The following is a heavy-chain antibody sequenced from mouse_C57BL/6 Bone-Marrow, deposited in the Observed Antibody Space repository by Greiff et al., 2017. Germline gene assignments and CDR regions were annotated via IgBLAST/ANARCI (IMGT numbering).Heavy chain of an antibody. CDR3: ARGDYGSSYGYYAMDY. Sequence: EVKLQESGPELVKPGASVKISCKASGYSFTDYNMNWVKQSNGKSLEWIGVINPNYGTTSYNQKFKGKATLTVDQSSSTAYMQLNSLTSEDSAVYYCARGDYGSSYGYYAMDYWGQGTSVTVSS. CDR2: INPNYGTT. J-gene: IGHJ4*01. D-gene: IGHD1-1*01. CDR1: GYSFTDYN. V-gene: IGHV1-39*01.